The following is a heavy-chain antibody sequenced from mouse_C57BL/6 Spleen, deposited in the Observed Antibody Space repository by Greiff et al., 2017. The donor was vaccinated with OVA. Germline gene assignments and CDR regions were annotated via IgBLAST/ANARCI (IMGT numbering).Heavy chain of an antibody. Sequence: VQLQQPGAELVRPGSSVKLSCKASGYTFTSYWMHWVKQRPIQGLEWIGNIDPSDSETHYNQKFKDKATLTVDKSSSTAYMQLSSLTSEDSAVYYGARGQYYGSSLNFDYWGQGTTLTVSS. D-gene: IGHD1-1*01. CDR1: GYTFTSYW. CDR3: ARGQYYGSSLNFDY. J-gene: IGHJ2*01. CDR2: IDPSDSET. V-gene: IGHV1-52*01.